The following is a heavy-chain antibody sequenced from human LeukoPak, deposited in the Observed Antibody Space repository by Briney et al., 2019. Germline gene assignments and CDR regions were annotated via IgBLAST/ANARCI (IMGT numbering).Heavy chain of an antibody. CDR1: GYTFTGYY. J-gene: IGHJ4*02. Sequence: ASVKVSCKASGYTFTGYYMHWVRQAPGQGLEWMGWINPNSGGTNYAQKFQGRVTMTRDTSISTVFMELSSLRSEDTAVYYCAKDDAWIQFGDWGRGTLVTVSS. CDR2: INPNSGGT. V-gene: IGHV1-2*02. D-gene: IGHD5-24*01. CDR3: AKDDAWIQFGD.